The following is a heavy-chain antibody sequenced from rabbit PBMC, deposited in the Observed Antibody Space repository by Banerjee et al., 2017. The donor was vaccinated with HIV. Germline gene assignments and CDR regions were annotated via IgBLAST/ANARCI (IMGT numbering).Heavy chain of an antibody. D-gene: IGHD1-1*01. V-gene: IGHV1S7*01. CDR3: ARDTSSSFSSYGMDL. J-gene: IGHJ6*01. CDR2: IDPIFGRT. CDR1: GFDFSNYG. Sequence: QELVESGGGLVQPGGSLKLSCKASGFDFSNYGVTWVRQAPGKGLEWIGYIDPIFGRTYYASWVNGRFTISSHNAQNTLYLQLNSLTAADTATYFCARDTSSSFSSYGMDLWGPGTLVTVS.